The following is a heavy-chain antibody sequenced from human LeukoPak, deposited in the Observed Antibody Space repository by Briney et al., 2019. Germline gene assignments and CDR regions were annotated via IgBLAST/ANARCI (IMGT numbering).Heavy chain of an antibody. Sequence: PSETLSLTCTVSGGSISSYYWSWIRQPAGKGLEWIGRIYTSGSTNYNPSLKSRVTMSVDTSKNQFSLKLSSVTAADTAVYYCARNSDYASGSTGDDAFDIWGQGTMVTVSS. CDR3: ARNSDYASGSTGDDAFDI. D-gene: IGHD1-26*01. CDR1: GGSISSYY. CDR2: IYTSGST. V-gene: IGHV4-4*07. J-gene: IGHJ3*02.